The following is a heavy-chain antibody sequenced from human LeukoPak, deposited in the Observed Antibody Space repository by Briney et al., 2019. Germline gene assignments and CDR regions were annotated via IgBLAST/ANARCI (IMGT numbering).Heavy chain of an antibody. J-gene: IGHJ3*02. CDR1: GGTFSSYA. CDR3: ARGLHNNYAFDI. V-gene: IGHV1-46*01. D-gene: IGHD1-1*01. CDR2: INPSGGST. Sequence: GASVKVSCKASGGTFSSYAISWVRQTPGQGLEWMGIINPSGGSTSYAQKFQGRVTMTRDTSTSTVYMELSSLRSEDTAVYYCARGLHNNYAFDIWGQGTMVTVSS.